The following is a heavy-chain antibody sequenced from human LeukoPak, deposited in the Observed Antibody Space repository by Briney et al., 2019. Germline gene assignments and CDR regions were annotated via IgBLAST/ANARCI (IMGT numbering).Heavy chain of an antibody. Sequence: PSETLSLTCTVPGGSISSYYWSWIRQPPGKGLEWIGYIYYSGSTNYNPSLKSRVNISVDASKNQFALKLNSVTDAGKAVYHCVRGRQLWLVGGNYYYMDLWGKGTTVTVSS. CDR3: VRGRQLWLVGGNYYYMDL. V-gene: IGHV4-59*01. J-gene: IGHJ6*03. CDR2: IYYSGST. D-gene: IGHD5-18*01. CDR1: GGSISSYY.